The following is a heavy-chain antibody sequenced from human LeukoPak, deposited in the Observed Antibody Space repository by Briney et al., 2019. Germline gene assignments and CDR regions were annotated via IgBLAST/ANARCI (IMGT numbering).Heavy chain of an antibody. D-gene: IGHD5-12*01. CDR3: ARGGYSFDY. J-gene: IGHJ4*02. CDR1: GFSLCGYW. CDR2: PHADGNEK. Sequence: GGSLRLSCAASGFSLCGYWMSWVRQAPGKGLEWVARPHADGNEKNYVDSVKGRFTVSRDNAKNSLYLQMNSLRVEDTAVYYCARGGYSFDYLGQGTLVTVSS. V-gene: IGHV3-7*01.